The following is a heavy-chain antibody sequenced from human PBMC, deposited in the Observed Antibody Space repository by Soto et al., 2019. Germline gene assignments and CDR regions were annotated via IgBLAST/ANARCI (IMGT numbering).Heavy chain of an antibody. CDR1: GDSISSDRYY. Sequence: SETLSLTCTVSGDSISSDRYYWSWIRQHPGKGLEWIGYIYYSGSTYYNPSLKSRVTISVDMSKNQFSLKLSSVTAADTAMYYCARGIASFGRQSGLGFDYWGQGTLVTVSS. V-gene: IGHV4-31*03. CDR2: IYYSGST. D-gene: IGHD3-3*01. CDR3: ARGIASFGRQSGLGFDY. J-gene: IGHJ4*02.